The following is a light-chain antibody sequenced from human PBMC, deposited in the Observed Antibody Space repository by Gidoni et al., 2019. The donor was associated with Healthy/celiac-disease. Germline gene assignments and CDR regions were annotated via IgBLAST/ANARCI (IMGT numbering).Light chain of an antibody. CDR3: QQSYSTPFT. CDR2: AAS. Sequence: SPSSLSASVGDRVTITCRASQSISSYLNWYQQKPGKAPKLLLYAASSLQSGVPSRFSGSGSGTDFTLTISSLQPEDFATYYCQQSYSTPFTFGQGTKLEIK. J-gene: IGKJ2*01. V-gene: IGKV1-39*01. CDR1: QSISSY.